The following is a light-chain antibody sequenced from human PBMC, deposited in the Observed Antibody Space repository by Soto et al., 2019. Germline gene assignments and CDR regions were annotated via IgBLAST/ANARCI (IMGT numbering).Light chain of an antibody. CDR2: EVS. J-gene: IGLJ3*02. CDR1: SSDVGSYNR. CDR3: SLYTSSSTWV. V-gene: IGLV2-18*01. Sequence: QSALTQPPSVSGSPGQSVTISCTGTSSDVGSYNRVSWYQQPPGTAPKLMIYEVSNRPSGVPDRFSGSKSGNTASLTISGLQAEDEADYYCSLYTSSSTWVFGGGIKVTVL.